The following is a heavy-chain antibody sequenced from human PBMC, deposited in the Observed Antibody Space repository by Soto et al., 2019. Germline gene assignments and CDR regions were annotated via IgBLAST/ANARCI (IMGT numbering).Heavy chain of an antibody. V-gene: IGHV4-34*01. J-gene: IGHJ4*02. CDR2: INHSGST. CDR3: AREEASGSSSRYFDY. D-gene: IGHD6-6*01. Sequence: SETLSLTCAVYGGSFSGYYWSWIRQPPGKGLEWIGEINHSGSTNYNPSIKSRITKSVDTSKNQFSLKLRSVTAADTAFYFCAREEASGSSSRYFDYWGQGTLVTVSS. CDR1: GGSFSGYY.